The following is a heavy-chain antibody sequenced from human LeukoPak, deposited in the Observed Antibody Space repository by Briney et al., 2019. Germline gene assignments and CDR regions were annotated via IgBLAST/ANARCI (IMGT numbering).Heavy chain of an antibody. D-gene: IGHD3-22*01. CDR1: GGSISSSSYY. CDR3: ARGSPPVNKDYYDSSGSTASFDY. CDR2: IYYSGST. V-gene: IGHV4-39*07. J-gene: IGHJ4*02. Sequence: SEALSLTCTVSGGSISSSSYYWGWIRQPPGKGLEWIGSIYYSGSTYYNPSLKSRVTISVDTSKNQFSLKLSSVTAADTAVYYCARGSPPVNKDYYDSSGSTASFDYWGQGTLVTVSS.